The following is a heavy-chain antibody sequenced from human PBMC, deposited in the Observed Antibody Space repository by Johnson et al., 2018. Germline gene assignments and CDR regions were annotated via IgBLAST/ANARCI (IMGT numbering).Heavy chain of an antibody. J-gene: IGHJ6*02. CDR1: GFTFSSYG. V-gene: IGHV3-33*01. CDR2: IWYDGSNN. D-gene: IGHD2-21*02. CDR3: AGDQVVTASPFHYYCGMGV. Sequence: QLVQSGGGVVQPGRSLRLSCAASGFTFSSYGMHWVRQAPGKGLEWVAVIWYDGSNNYYADSVKGGFTISRENSKNTLYLQMNRLRAEDTAVYYCAGDQVVTASPFHYYCGMGVWGQGTTVTVS.